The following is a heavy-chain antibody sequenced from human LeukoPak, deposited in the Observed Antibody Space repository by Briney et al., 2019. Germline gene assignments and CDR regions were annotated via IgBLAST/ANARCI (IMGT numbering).Heavy chain of an antibody. D-gene: IGHD2-15*01. CDR2: ISAYNGNT. J-gene: IGHJ4*02. V-gene: IGHV1-18*01. CDR3: ARDELGYCSGGSCYFSVY. CDR1: GYTFTSYG. Sequence: EASVMVSCKASGYTFTSYGISWVRQAPGQGLEWMGWISAYNGNTNYAQKLQGRVTMTTDTSTSTAYMELRSLRSDDTAVYYCARDELGYCSGGSCYFSVYWGQGTLVTVSS.